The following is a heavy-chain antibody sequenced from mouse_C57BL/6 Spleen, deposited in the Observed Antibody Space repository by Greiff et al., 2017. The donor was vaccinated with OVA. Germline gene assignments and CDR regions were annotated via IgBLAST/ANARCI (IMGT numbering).Heavy chain of an antibody. D-gene: IGHD2-3*01. CDR1: GFTFSDYG. J-gene: IGHJ3*01. CDR2: ISSGSSTI. CDR3: AIPDGYYSSWFAY. V-gene: IGHV5-17*01. Sequence: EVHLVESGGGLVKPGGSLKLSCAASGFTFSDYGMHWVRQAPEKGLEWVAYISSGSSTIYYADTVKGRFTISRDNAKNTLFLQMTSLRSEDTAMYYCAIPDGYYSSWFAYWGQGTLVTVSA.